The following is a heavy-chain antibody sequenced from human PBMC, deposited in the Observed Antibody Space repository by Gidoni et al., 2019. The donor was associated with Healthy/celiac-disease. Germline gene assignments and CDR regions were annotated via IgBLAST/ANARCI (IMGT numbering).Heavy chain of an antibody. D-gene: IGHD3-9*01. J-gene: IGHJ3*02. CDR1: GGSISSYS. CDR2: IYYSGST. Sequence: QVQLQESGPGLVKPSETLSLTCTVSGGSISSYSWSWIRQPPGKGLEWIGYIYYSGSTNYNPSLKSRVTISVDTSKNQFSLKLSSVTAADTAVYYCARDRYYDILTGYRLDAFDIWGQGTMVTVSS. CDR3: ARDRYYDILTGYRLDAFDI. V-gene: IGHV4-59*01.